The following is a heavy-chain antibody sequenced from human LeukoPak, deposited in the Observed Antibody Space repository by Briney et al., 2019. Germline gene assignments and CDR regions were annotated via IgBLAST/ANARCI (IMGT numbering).Heavy chain of an antibody. J-gene: IGHJ6*02. Sequence: GGSLRLSCAASGFTFSSYGMHWVRQAPGKGLEWMGGFDPEDGETIYAQKFQGRVTMTEDTSTDTAYMELSSLRSEDTAVYYCATGRFEGYSSGSYGMDVWGQGTTVTVSS. CDR2: FDPEDGET. D-gene: IGHD6-19*01. V-gene: IGHV1-24*01. CDR3: ATGRFEGYSSGSYGMDV. CDR1: GFTFSSYG.